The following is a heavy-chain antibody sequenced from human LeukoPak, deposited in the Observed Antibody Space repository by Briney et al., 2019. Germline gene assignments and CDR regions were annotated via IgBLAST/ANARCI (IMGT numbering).Heavy chain of an antibody. D-gene: IGHD3-10*01. Sequence: SETLSLTCAVYGGSFSGYYWSWIRQPPGKGLEWIGEIYHSGSTNYNPSLKSRVTISVDKSKNQFSLKLSSVTAADTAVYYCAVGGVYLRGGAEAFDIWGQGTMVTVSS. CDR1: GGSFSGYY. CDR2: IYHSGST. CDR3: AVGGVYLRGGAEAFDI. J-gene: IGHJ3*02. V-gene: IGHV4-34*01.